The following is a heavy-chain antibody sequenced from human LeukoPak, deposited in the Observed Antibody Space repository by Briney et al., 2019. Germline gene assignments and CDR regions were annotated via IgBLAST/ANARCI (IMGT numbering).Heavy chain of an antibody. CDR3: ARVGPGGYSYGHPFDY. J-gene: IGHJ4*02. CDR1: GGSISSYY. D-gene: IGHD5-18*01. Sequence: KASETLSLTCTVSGGSISSYYWGWIRQPPGKGLEWIGSIYYSGSTYYNPSLKSRVTISVDTSKNQFSLKLSSVTAADTAVYYCARVGPGGYSYGHPFDYWGQGTLVTVSS. V-gene: IGHV4-39*07. CDR2: IYYSGST.